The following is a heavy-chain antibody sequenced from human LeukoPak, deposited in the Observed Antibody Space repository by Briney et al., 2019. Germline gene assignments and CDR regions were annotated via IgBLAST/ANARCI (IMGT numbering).Heavy chain of an antibody. J-gene: IGHJ5*02. V-gene: IGHV3-30*18. CDR2: ISYDGSNK. D-gene: IGHD2-15*01. Sequence: GGSLRLSCAASGFTFSSYGMHWVRQAPGKGLEWVAVISYDGSNKYYADSVKGRFTISRDNSKNTLYLQMNSLRAEDTAVYYCAKDLQSFVVVVAAPNWFDPWGQGTLVTVSS. CDR1: GFTFSSYG. CDR3: AKDLQSFVVVVAAPNWFDP.